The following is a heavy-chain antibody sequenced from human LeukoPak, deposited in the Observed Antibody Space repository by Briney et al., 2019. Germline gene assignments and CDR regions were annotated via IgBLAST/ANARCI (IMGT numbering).Heavy chain of an antibody. CDR2: IKEDGSEK. J-gene: IGHJ5*02. CDR1: GFTFSSTW. D-gene: IGHD3-16*02. Sequence: GGSLRLSCVGSGFTFSSTWMSWVRQARGKGLEWVARIKEDGSEKYYVDSVKGRFTISRDNAKNSLYLEMNSLRPEDTAAYYCARGGSRYLAHWGQGTLVTVSS. V-gene: IGHV3-7*04. CDR3: ARGGSRYLAH.